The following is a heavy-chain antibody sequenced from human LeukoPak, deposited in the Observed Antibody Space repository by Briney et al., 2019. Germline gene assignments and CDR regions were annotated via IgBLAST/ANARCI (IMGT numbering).Heavy chain of an antibody. D-gene: IGHD6-19*01. V-gene: IGHV3-30*18. CDR2: ISHDGGAE. J-gene: IGHJ5*02. CDR3: AKDWGSSDWYNYFDP. Sequence: GGSLRLSYAVSGFTIRIYGMHWVRQAPGKGLEWVAMISHDGGAEHYGDSVKGRFTISRDDSKNTLYLQMNSLSTEDTALYYCAKDWGSSDWYNYFDPWGQGTLVTVSS. CDR1: GFTIRIYG.